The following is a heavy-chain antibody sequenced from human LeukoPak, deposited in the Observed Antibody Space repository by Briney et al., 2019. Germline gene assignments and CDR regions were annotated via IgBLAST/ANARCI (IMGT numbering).Heavy chain of an antibody. CDR2: INPNSGGT. CDR3: ARAPANYDYVWGSYREYYFDY. D-gene: IGHD3-16*02. Sequence: GASVKVSCKASGYTFTGYYMHWVRQAPGQGLEWMGWINPNSGGTNYAQKFQGRVTMTRDTPISTAYMELSRLRSDDTAVYYCARAPANYDYVWGSYREYYFDYWGQGTLVTVSS. V-gene: IGHV1-2*02. J-gene: IGHJ4*02. CDR1: GYTFTGYY.